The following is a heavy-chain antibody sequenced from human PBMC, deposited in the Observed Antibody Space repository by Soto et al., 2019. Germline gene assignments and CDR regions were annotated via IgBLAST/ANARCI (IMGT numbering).Heavy chain of an antibody. CDR1: GGSISSSSYY. CDR3: ARPWNSGYYWYHDL. D-gene: IGHD3-22*01. V-gene: IGHV4-39*01. CDR2: IFYSGST. Sequence: PSETLSLTCTVSGGSISSSSYYWGWIRQPPGKGLEWIGSIFYSGSTYYNPSLKSRVTISVDTSKNQFSLKLSSVTAADTAVYYWARPWNSGYYWYHDLWGRGTLVTVSS. J-gene: IGHJ2*01.